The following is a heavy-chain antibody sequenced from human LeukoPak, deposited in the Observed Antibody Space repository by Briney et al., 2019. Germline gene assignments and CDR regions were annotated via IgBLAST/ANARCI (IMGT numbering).Heavy chain of an antibody. CDR2: INDGNGNT. J-gene: IGHJ6*02. CDR3: ARGESGNPLYYYYYGMDV. Sequence: GASVKVSCKASGYTFTSYAMHWVRQAPGQRLEWMGWINDGNGNTKYSQKFQGRVTITRDTPASTAYMELSSLRSEDTAMYYCARGESGNPLYYYYYGMDVWGQGTTVTVSS. D-gene: IGHD4-23*01. CDR1: GYTFTSYA. V-gene: IGHV1-3*01.